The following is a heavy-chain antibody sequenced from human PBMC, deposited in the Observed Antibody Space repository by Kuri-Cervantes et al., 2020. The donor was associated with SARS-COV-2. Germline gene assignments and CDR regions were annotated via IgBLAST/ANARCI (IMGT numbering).Heavy chain of an antibody. V-gene: IGHV4-34*01. CDR3: ARGVPGY. J-gene: IGHJ4*02. CDR1: GGSFSGYQ. Sequence: SQTLSLTCAVYGGSFSGYQWSWIRQTPGMGLEWIGQINDSGATKYNPSLKSRVIVSVDKSKNQFSLKLGSVTAADTAIYYCARGVPGYWGQGSLVTVSS. D-gene: IGHD6-6*01. CDR2: INDSGAT.